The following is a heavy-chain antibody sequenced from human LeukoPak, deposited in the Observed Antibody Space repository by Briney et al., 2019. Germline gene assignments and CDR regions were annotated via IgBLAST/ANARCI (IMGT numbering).Heavy chain of an antibody. CDR3: ARDGYYYGSGFLDY. Sequence: GALRLSCAASGFTVSSNYMNWVRQAPGKGLERVSVIYSGGSTYYADSVKGRFTISRDDSKNTLYLQMNSLRAEDTAVYFCARDGYYYGSGFLDYWGQGTLVTVSS. J-gene: IGHJ4*02. CDR1: GFTVSSNY. V-gene: IGHV3-53*05. CDR2: IYSGGST. D-gene: IGHD3-10*01.